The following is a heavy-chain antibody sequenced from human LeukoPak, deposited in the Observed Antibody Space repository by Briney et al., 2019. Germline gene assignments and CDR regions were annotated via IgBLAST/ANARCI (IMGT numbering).Heavy chain of an antibody. V-gene: IGHV1-8*01. D-gene: IGHD2-15*01. J-gene: IGHJ1*01. Sequence: ASVKVSCKASGYTFTSYDINWVRQATGQGLEWMGWMNPNSGNTGYAQKFQGRVTMTRNTSISTAYMELSSLRSEDTAVYYCARAPSQGYCSGGSCYEDAEYFQHWDQGTLVTVSS. CDR1: GYTFTSYD. CDR3: ARAPSQGYCSGGSCYEDAEYFQH. CDR2: MNPNSGNT.